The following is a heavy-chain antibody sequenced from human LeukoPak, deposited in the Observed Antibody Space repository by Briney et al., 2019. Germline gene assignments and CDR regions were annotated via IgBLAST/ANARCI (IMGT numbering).Heavy chain of an antibody. CDR1: GYTFTSYY. D-gene: IGHD2-2*02. J-gene: IGHJ6*03. CDR3: ARVAAEVVGVPGAIGFGWVRRDYYYMDV. Sequence: ASVKVSCKVSGYTFTSYYMHWVRQAPGEGLEWMGIINPTGGSTSYAQKFQGRVTMTRDMSTSTVYMEMSRLRSEDTAVYYCARVAAEVVGVPGAIGFGWVRRDYYYMDVWGKGTTVTVSS. V-gene: IGHV1-46*01. CDR2: INPTGGST.